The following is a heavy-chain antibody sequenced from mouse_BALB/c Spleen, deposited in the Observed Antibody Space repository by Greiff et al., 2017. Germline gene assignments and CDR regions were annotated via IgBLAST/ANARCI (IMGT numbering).Heavy chain of an antibody. CDR3: AREDYRYAMDY. Sequence: VQLQQSAAELARPGASVKMSCKASGYTFTSYTMHWVKQRPGQGLEWIGYINPSSGYTEYNQKFKDKTTLTADKSSSTAYMQLSSLTSEDSAVYYCAREDYRYAMDYWGQGTSVTVSS. CDR1: GYTFTSYT. CDR2: INPSSGYT. D-gene: IGHD2-14*01. J-gene: IGHJ4*01. V-gene: IGHV1-4*02.